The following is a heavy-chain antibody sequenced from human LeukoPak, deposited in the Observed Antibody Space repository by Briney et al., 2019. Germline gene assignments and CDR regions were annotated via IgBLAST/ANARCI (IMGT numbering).Heavy chain of an antibody. Sequence: GRSLRLSCAASGFTFSSYGMHWVRQAPGKGLEWVAVISYDGSNKYYADSVKGRFTISRDNSKNTLYLQVNSLRAEDTAVYYCAKERHWGYSYGYFDYWGQGTLVTVSS. CDR1: GFTFSSYG. J-gene: IGHJ4*02. D-gene: IGHD5-18*01. CDR3: AKERHWGYSYGYFDY. V-gene: IGHV3-30*18. CDR2: ISYDGSNK.